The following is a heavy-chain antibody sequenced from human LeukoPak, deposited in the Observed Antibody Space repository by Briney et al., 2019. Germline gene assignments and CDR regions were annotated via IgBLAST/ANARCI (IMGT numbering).Heavy chain of an antibody. CDR3: ASGAYISSTNCSPRLDAFDI. V-gene: IGHV1-46*01. CDR1: VYTFTSHY. D-gene: IGHD2-2*01. CDR2: INPSGGST. J-gene: IGHJ3*02. Sequence: ASVKVSCKASVYTFTSHYMHWVRQAPGQGLEWMGIINPSGGSTSYAQKFQGRVTMTRDTSTSTVYMDLSSLRSEDTAVYYCASGAYISSTNCSPRLDAFDIWGQGTMVTVSS.